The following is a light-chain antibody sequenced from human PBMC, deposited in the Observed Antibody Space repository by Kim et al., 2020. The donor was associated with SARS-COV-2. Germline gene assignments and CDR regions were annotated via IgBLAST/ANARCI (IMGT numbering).Light chain of an antibody. Sequence: VSPGQTPSITCSGDKLGDKYACWYQQKPGQSPVLVIYQDSKRPSGIPERFSGSNSGNTATLTISGTQAMDEADYYCQAWDSSTVVFGGGTQLTVL. CDR2: QDS. CDR3: QAWDSSTVV. CDR1: KLGDKY. V-gene: IGLV3-1*01. J-gene: IGLJ2*01.